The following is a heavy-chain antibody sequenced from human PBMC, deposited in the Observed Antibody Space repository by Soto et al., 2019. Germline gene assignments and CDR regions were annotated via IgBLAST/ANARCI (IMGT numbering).Heavy chain of an antibody. CDR2: ISLGSSSTNI. V-gene: IGHV3-21*02. J-gene: IGHJ5*01. D-gene: IGHD1-26*01. CDR1: GFTFSTYS. CDR3: ARVREHLLLLPIDS. Sequence: EVQLVESGGGLVKPGGSLRLSCAVSGFTFSTYSMNWVRQAPGKGLEWVSCISLGSSSTNIYSADSVKGRCTISRDNANHALFLQMNSLRAEDTSVYYFARVREHLLLLPIDSWCPGILVTVSA.